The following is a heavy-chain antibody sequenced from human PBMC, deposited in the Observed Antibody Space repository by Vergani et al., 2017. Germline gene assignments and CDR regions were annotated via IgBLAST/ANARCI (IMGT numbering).Heavy chain of an antibody. Sequence: EVQLVESGGGLVKPGGSLRLSCAASGFTFSSYSMNWVRQAPGKGLEWVSSISSSSSYIYYADSVKGRFTISRDNAKNSLYLQMKSLRAEDTAVYYCAGGNLRSSPLAAFDIWGQGTMVTVSS. V-gene: IGHV3-21*01. CDR3: AGGNLRSSPLAAFDI. CDR2: ISSSSSYI. CDR1: GFTFSSYS. D-gene: IGHD2-2*01. J-gene: IGHJ3*02.